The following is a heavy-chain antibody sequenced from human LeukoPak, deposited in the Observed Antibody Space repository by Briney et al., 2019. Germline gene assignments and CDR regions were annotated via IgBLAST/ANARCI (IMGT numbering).Heavy chain of an antibody. CDR2: IYTSGST. D-gene: IGHD6-19*01. CDR3: ARSHGSGWSP. V-gene: IGHV4-61*02. Sequence: SQTLSHTCPVYGGSISSGCYCCSWIRQPAGKGLEWIGRIYTSGSTNYNPSLKSRVTISVDTSKNQFSLKLSSVTAADTAVYYCARSHGSGWSPWGQGTLVTVSS. J-gene: IGHJ5*02. CDR1: GGSISSGCYC.